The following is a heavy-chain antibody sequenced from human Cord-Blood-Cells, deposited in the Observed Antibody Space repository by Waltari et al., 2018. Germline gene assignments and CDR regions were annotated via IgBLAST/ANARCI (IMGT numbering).Heavy chain of an antibody. V-gene: IGHV1-3*01. Sequence: QVQLVQSGAEVKKPGASVKVSCKASGYTFTSYAMHWVRQAPGQRLEWMGWINAGNGNTKYSQKFQGRVTITRDTSASTAYMELSSLRSEDTAVCYCARVSAHYDFWSGYDAFDIWGQGTMVTVSS. J-gene: IGHJ3*02. D-gene: IGHD3-3*01. CDR3: ARVSAHYDFWSGYDAFDI. CDR1: GYTFTSYA. CDR2: INAGNGNT.